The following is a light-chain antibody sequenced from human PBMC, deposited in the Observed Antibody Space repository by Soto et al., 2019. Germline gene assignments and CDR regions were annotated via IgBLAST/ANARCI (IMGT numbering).Light chain of an antibody. Sequence: QSVLTQPPSVSAAPGQRVTISCSGRTSNIGNNVVSWYQQLPGTAPKLLIHDNNERPSGIPDRFSGSKSGTSATLDITGLQTGDEADYYCGTWDGRLSAAVFGGGTKVTVL. CDR3: GTWDGRLSAAV. J-gene: IGLJ2*01. CDR1: TSNIGNNV. CDR2: DNN. V-gene: IGLV1-51*01.